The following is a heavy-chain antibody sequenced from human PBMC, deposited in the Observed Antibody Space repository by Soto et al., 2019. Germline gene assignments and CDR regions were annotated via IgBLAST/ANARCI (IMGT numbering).Heavy chain of an antibody. CDR3: ATLKTEIVVVPAALHYYYYMDV. V-gene: IGHV3-53*01. CDR2: IYSGGST. CDR1: GFTVSSNY. J-gene: IGHJ6*03. Sequence: GGSLRLSCAASGFTVSSNYMSWVRQAPGKGLEWVSVIYSGGSTYYADSVKGRFTISRDNSKNTLYLQMNSLRAEDTAVYYCATLKTEIVVVPAALHYYYYMDVWGKGTTVTVSS. D-gene: IGHD2-2*01.